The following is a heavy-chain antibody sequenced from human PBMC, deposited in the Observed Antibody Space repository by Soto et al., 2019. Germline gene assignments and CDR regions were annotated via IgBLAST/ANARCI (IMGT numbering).Heavy chain of an antibody. Sequence: QLQLQESGPGLVKPSETLSLTCTVSGGSISSSSYYWGWIRQPPGKGLEWIGSIYYSGSTYYNPSLKSRLTISVDTSKNQFSLKLSSVTAADTAVYYCARLGRNWNDIYFDYWGQGTLLTVSS. J-gene: IGHJ4*02. D-gene: IGHD1-1*01. CDR2: IYYSGST. V-gene: IGHV4-39*01. CDR1: GGSISSSSYY. CDR3: ARLGRNWNDIYFDY.